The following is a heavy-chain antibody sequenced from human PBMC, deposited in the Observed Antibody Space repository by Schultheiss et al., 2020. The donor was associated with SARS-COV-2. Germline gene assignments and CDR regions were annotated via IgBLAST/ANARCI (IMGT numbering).Heavy chain of an antibody. D-gene: IGHD4-11*01. CDR3: AKDRAMTTVTTFPLDY. CDR1: GFTFSSYA. Sequence: GGSLRLSCAASGFTFSSYAMRWVRQAPGKGLERVSVVSGSGGSTYYADSVKGRFTISRDNSKNTLYLQMNSLRAEDTAVYYCAKDRAMTTVTTFPLDYWGQGTLVTVSS. J-gene: IGHJ4*02. V-gene: IGHV3-23*01. CDR2: VSGSGGST.